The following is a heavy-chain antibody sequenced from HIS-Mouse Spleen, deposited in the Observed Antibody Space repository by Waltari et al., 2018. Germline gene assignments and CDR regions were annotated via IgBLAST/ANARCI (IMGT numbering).Heavy chain of an antibody. CDR3: ARGRSPATVTIGYYFDY. Sequence: QVQLQQWGAGLLKPSETLSLTCAVYGGSFSGYYWSWIRQPPGKGLEWIGEINHSGSTNYNPYLKSPVTISVDTSKNQFSLKLSSVTAADTAVYYCARGRSPATVTIGYYFDYWGQGTLVTVSS. CDR2: INHSGST. J-gene: IGHJ4*02. V-gene: IGHV4-34*01. CDR1: GGSFSGYY. D-gene: IGHD4-17*01.